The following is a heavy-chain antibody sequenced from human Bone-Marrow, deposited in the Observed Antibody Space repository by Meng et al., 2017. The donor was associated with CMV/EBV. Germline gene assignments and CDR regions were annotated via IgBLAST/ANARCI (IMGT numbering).Heavy chain of an antibody. D-gene: IGHD1-1*01. CDR3: ARELDTTGTVSPLNV. J-gene: IGHJ6*02. Sequence: ASVKVSCKASGYTFTSYYMHWVRQAPGQGLEWMGIINPSGGSTSYAQKFQGRVTMTRDTSTSTVYMELSSLRSDDTAVYYCARELDTTGTVSPLNVWGQGTTVTVSS. CDR2: INPSGGST. CDR1: GYTFTSYY. V-gene: IGHV1-46*01.